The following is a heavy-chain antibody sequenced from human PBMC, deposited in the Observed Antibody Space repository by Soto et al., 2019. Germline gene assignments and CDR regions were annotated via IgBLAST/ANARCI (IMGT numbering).Heavy chain of an antibody. D-gene: IGHD3-10*01. CDR3: ARADYYGSGSYYKHYYYYYMDV. CDR2: IYYSGST. Sequence: PSETLSLTCTVSGGSISSYYWIWIRQPPGKGLEWIGYIYYSGSTNYNPSLKSRVTISVDTSKNQFSLKLSSVTAADTAVYYCARADYYGSGSYYKHYYYYYMDVWGKGTTVTVSS. J-gene: IGHJ6*03. V-gene: IGHV4-59*01. CDR1: GGSISSYY.